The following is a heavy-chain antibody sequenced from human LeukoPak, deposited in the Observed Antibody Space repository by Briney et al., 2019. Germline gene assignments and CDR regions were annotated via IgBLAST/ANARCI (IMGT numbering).Heavy chain of an antibody. CDR3: ARLSGALYMDV. J-gene: IGHJ6*03. D-gene: IGHD7-27*01. CDR2: VSYDGSNK. V-gene: IGHV3-30-3*01. CDR1: GFIFSSYA. Sequence: PGGSLRLSCAASGFIFSSYAMHWVRQAPGKGLEWVALVSYDGSNKYYAESVKGRFTISRDNSKNTLYLQMNSLRAEDTAVYYCARLSGALYMDVWGKGTTVTVSS.